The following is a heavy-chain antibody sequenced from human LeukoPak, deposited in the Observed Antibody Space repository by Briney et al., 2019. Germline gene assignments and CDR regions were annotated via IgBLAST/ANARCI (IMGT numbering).Heavy chain of an antibody. CDR2: IYYSGST. D-gene: IGHD4-17*01. Sequence: SETLSLTCTVSGGSISSYYWSWIRQPPGKGLEWIGYIYYSGSTNYNPSLKSRVTMSVDTSKNQFSLKLSSVTAADTAVYYCARATVTTWYYYYMDVWGKGTTVTVSS. CDR3: ARATVTTWYYYYMDV. J-gene: IGHJ6*03. V-gene: IGHV4-59*01. CDR1: GGSISSYY.